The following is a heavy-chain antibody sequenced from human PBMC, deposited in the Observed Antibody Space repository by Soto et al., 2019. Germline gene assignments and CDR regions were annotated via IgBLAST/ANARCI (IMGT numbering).Heavy chain of an antibody. CDR1: GGSISSYY. D-gene: IGHD1-1*01. V-gene: IGHV4-59*08. CDR3: ARVRVPWYFDY. J-gene: IGHJ4*02. Sequence: QVQLQESGPGLVKPSETLSLTCTVSGGSISSYYWSWIRQPPGKGLEWIGYIYYSGSTNYNPSLKSRVTISVDTSKNQCSLKLSSVTAADTAVYYCARVRVPWYFDYWGQGTLVTVSS. CDR2: IYYSGST.